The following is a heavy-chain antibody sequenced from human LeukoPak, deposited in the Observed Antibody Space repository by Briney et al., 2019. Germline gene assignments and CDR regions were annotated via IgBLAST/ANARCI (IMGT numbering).Heavy chain of an antibody. CDR1: GGSFSGYY. CDR3: ARDPHLSPGAFDI. V-gene: IGHV4-34*01. D-gene: IGHD2/OR15-2a*01. Sequence: SETLSLTCAVYGGSFSGYYWSWIRQPPGKGLEWIGEINHSGSTNYNPSLKSRVTISVDTSKNQFSLKLSSVTAADTAVYYCARDPHLSPGAFDIWGQGTMVTVSS. J-gene: IGHJ3*02. CDR2: INHSGST.